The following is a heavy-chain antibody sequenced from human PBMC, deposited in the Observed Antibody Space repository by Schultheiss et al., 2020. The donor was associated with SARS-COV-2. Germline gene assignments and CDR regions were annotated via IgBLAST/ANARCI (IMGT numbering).Heavy chain of an antibody. CDR2: ISSSSSYI. CDR3: AKLGYCSSTSCTQGAFDI. J-gene: IGHJ3*02. V-gene: IGHV3-21*04. D-gene: IGHD2-2*01. CDR1: GFTFSSYS. Sequence: GGSLRLSCAASGFTFSSYSMNWVRQAPGKGLEWVSSISSSSSYIYYADSVKGRFTISRDNAKNSLYLQMNSLRAEDTAVYYCAKLGYCSSTSCTQGAFDIWGQGTMVTVSS.